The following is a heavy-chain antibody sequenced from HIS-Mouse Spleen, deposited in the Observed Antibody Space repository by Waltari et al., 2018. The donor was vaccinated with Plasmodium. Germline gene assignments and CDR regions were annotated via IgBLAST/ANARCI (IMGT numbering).Heavy chain of an antibody. CDR1: VFTVSSTY. J-gene: IGHJ5*02. D-gene: IGHD3-10*01. V-gene: IGHV3-53*02. Sequence: EVQLVETGGGLIQPGGSLRLSCAASVFTVSSTYISWVRQAPGKGLEWVSVIYSGGSTYYADSVKGRFTISRDNSKNTLYLQMNSLRAEDTAVYYCARGRYYYGSGSYYNWFDPWGQGTLVTVSS. CDR2: IYSGGST. CDR3: ARGRYYYGSGSYYNWFDP.